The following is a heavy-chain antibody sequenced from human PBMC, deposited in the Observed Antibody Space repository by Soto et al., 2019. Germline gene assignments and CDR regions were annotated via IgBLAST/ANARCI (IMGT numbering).Heavy chain of an antibody. CDR3: ARVDDFWSGYYTRYYYYGMDV. D-gene: IGHD3-3*01. CDR2: INHSGST. V-gene: IGHV4-34*01. J-gene: IGHJ6*02. Sequence: SETLSLTCAVYGGSSSGYYWSWIRQPPGKGLEWIGEINHSGSTNYNPSLKSRVTISVDTSKNQFSLKLSSVTAADTAVYYCARVDDFWSGYYTRYYYYGMDVWGQGTTVTVSS. CDR1: GGSSSGYY.